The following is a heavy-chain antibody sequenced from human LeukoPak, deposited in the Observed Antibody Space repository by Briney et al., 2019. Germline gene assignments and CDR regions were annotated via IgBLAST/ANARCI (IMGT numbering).Heavy chain of an antibody. D-gene: IGHD3-10*01. CDR3: ARDQSLWFGELFGNWFDP. CDR2: ISAYNGNK. V-gene: IGHV1-18*04. Sequence: GASVKVSCKASGYTFTSYGISWVRQAPGQGLEWVGHISAYNGNKNYAQKLQGRVTMTTDTSTRTDYMELRSLRSDDTAVYYCARDQSLWFGELFGNWFDPWGQGTLVTVSS. CDR1: GYTFTSYG. J-gene: IGHJ5*02.